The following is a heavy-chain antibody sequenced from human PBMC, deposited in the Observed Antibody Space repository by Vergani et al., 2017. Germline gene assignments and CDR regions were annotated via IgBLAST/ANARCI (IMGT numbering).Heavy chain of an antibody. CDR3: ASARQLKSTVPPYXFDY. Sequence: QVQLVQSGAEVKKPGSSVKVSCKASGGTFSSYAISWVRQAPGQGLEWMGGIIPIFGTANYAQKFQGRVTITADESTSTAYMELSSLRSEDTAVYYCASARQLKSTVPPYXFDYWGQGTLVTVSS. CDR2: IIPIFGTA. V-gene: IGHV1-69*01. CDR1: GGTFSSYA. J-gene: IGHJ4*02. D-gene: IGHD4-11*01.